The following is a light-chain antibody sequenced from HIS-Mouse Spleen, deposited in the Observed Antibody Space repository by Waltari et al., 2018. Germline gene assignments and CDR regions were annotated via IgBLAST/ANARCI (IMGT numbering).Light chain of an antibody. CDR3: SSYAGSNNLGV. V-gene: IGLV2-8*01. J-gene: IGLJ1*01. CDR2: EVS. Sequence: QSALTQPPSASGSPGQSVTISCTGTSSYVGGYNYVSWSQPHPGKAPKLMIYEVSTRPSGVPDRFSGSKSGNTASLTVSGLQAEDEADYYCSSYAGSNNLGVFGTGTKVTVL. CDR1: SSYVGGYNY.